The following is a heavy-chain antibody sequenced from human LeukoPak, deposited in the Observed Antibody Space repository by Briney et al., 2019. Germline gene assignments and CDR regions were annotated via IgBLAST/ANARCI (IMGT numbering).Heavy chain of an antibody. D-gene: IGHD3-22*01. Sequence: GGSLRLSCAASGFTFSSYWMSWVRQAPGKGLEWVANIKQDGSEKYYVDSVKGRFTISRDNAKNSLYLQMNSLRVEETALYYCARVIRDSSGYYYFDYWGQGTLVTVSS. CDR2: IKQDGSEK. CDR1: GFTFSSYW. CDR3: ARVIRDSSGYYYFDY. J-gene: IGHJ4*02. V-gene: IGHV3-7*03.